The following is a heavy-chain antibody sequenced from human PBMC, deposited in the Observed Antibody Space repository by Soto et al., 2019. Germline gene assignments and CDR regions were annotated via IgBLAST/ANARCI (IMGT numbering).Heavy chain of an antibody. CDR2: INHSGST. D-gene: IGHD5-18*01. CDR3: ARGRGYSYGYKYYYGMDV. V-gene: IGHV4-34*01. CDR1: GGSFSGYY. Sequence: SLTCAVYGGSFSGYYWSWIRQPPGKGLEWIGEINHSGSTNYNPSLKSRVTISVDTSKNQFSLKLSSVTAADTAVYYCARGRGYSYGYKYYYGMDVWGQGTTVTVSS. J-gene: IGHJ6*02.